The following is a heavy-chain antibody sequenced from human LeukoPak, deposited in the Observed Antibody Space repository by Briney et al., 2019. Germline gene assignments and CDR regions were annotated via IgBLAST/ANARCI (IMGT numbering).Heavy chain of an antibody. J-gene: IGHJ5*02. V-gene: IGHV4-31*03. CDR1: GGSISSGGYY. D-gene: IGHD6-25*01. CDR3: ASGIAADFNWFDP. Sequence: SETLSLTCTVSGGSISSGGYYWSWIRQHPGKGLEWIGYIYYSGSTYYNPSLKSRVTISVDTSKNQFSLKLSSVTAADTAVYYCASGIAADFNWFDPWGQGTLVTVSS. CDR2: IYYSGST.